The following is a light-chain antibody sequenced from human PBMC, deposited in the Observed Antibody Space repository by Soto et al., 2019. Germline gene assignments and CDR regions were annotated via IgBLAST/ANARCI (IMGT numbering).Light chain of an antibody. CDR1: QSVSSNY. CDR3: QQYGGSPRT. CDR2: GAS. V-gene: IGKV3-20*01. Sequence: EIVLTQSPGTLSLSPGERATLSCRASQSVSSNYLAWYQRKPGQAPRLLIYGASSRATDIPNRFSGSGSGKDFTLTITRLEPEDFAVYFCQQYGGSPRTFGQGTKVEIK. J-gene: IGKJ1*01.